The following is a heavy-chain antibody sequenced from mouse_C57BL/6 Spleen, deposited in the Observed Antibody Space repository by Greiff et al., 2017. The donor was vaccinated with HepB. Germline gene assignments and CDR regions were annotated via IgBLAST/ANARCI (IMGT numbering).Heavy chain of an antibody. D-gene: IGHD1-1*01. Sequence: VQLVDSGAELARPGASVKMSCKASGYTFTSYTMHWVKQRPGQGLEWIGYINPSSGYTKYNQKFKDKATLTADKSSSTAYMQLSSLTSEDSAVYYCARSGSNYFDYWGQGTTLTVSS. CDR1: GYTFTSYT. CDR3: ARSGSNYFDY. J-gene: IGHJ2*01. CDR2: INPSSGYT. V-gene: IGHV1-4*01.